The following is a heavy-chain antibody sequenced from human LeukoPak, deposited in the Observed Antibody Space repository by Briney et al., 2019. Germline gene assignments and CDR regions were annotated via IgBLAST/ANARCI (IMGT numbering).Heavy chain of an antibody. CDR3: ARDLAGYCSSTSCPPFDY. CDR1: GGTFSSYA. CDR2: IIPIFGTA. J-gene: IGHJ4*02. V-gene: IGHV1-69*13. Sequence: PGASVKVSCKASGGTFSSYAISWVRQAPGQGLEWMGGIIPIFGTANYAQKFQGRVTITADESTSTAYMELSSLRSEDTAVYYCARDLAGYCSSTSCPPFDYWGQGTLVTVSS. D-gene: IGHD2-2*01.